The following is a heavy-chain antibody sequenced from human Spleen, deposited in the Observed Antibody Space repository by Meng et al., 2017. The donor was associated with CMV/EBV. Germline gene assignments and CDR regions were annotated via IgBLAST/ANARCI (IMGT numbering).Heavy chain of an antibody. Sequence: GGSLRLSCAASGFTFNNYDMHWVRQAPGKGLEWVSGISSSRSYIYYGDSVKGRFTISRDNAKNSLYLQMNSLRAEDTAVYYCARERNDFWSGYYDDMDVWGQGTTVTVSS. J-gene: IGHJ6*02. CDR2: ISSSRSYI. D-gene: IGHD3-3*01. CDR3: ARERNDFWSGYYDDMDV. CDR1: GFTFNNYD. V-gene: IGHV3-21*01.